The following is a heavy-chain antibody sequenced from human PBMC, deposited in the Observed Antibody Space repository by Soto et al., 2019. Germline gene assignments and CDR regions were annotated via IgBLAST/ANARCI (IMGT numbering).Heavy chain of an antibody. Sequence: QVQLVQSVAEVKKPGSSVKVSCKASGGTFSSYAISWVRQAPGQGLEWMGGIIPIFGTANYAQTFQGRVTITADESTSTAYMELSSLRSEDTAVDYCARSRDGYNGDYCGKGTLVTFAA. J-gene: IGHJ4*02. D-gene: IGHD5-12*01. CDR1: GGTFSSYA. CDR3: ARSRDGYNGDY. V-gene: IGHV1-69*01. CDR2: IIPIFGTA.